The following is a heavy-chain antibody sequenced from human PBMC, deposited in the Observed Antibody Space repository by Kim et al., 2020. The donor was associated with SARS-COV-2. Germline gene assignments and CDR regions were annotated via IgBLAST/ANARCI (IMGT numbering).Heavy chain of an antibody. Sequence: GGSLRLSCAASGFTFSSYAMHWVRQAPGKGLEWVAVISYDGSNKYYADSVKGRFTISRDNSKNTLYLQMNSLRAEDTAVYYCASGRNYYYVDVWGKGTTVTVSS. CDR2: ISYDGSNK. CDR3: ASGRNYYYVDV. CDR1: GFTFSSYA. J-gene: IGHJ6*03. D-gene: IGHD2-15*01. V-gene: IGHV3-30*04.